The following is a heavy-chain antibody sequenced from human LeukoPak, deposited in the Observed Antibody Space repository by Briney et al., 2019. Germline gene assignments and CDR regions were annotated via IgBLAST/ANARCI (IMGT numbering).Heavy chain of an antibody. CDR3: AKDTHYDILTGYSPYNWLDP. J-gene: IGHJ5*02. D-gene: IGHD3-9*01. Sequence: GGSLRLSCAASGFTFSSYGMSWVRQAPGKGLEWVSAISGSGGSTYYADSVKGRFTISRDNSKNTLYLQMNSLRAEDTAVYYCAKDTHYDILTGYSPYNWLDPWGQGTLVTVSS. CDR1: GFTFSSYG. CDR2: ISGSGGST. V-gene: IGHV3-23*01.